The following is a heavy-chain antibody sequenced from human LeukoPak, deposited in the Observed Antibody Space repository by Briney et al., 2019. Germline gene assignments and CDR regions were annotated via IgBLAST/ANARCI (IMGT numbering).Heavy chain of an antibody. CDR3: ARGSDSSGWGYWYFDL. V-gene: IGHV4-34*01. J-gene: IGHJ2*01. CDR1: GGSFSGYY. CDR2: INHSGST. Sequence: SETLSLTGAVYGGSFSGYYWSWIRQPPGKGLEWIGEINHSGSTNYNPSLKSRVTISVDTSKNQLSLKLSSVTAADTAVYYCARGSDSSGWGYWYFDLWGRGTLVTVSS. D-gene: IGHD6-19*01.